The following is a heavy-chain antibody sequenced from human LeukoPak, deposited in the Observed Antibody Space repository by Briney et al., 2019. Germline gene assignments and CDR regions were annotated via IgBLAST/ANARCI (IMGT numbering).Heavy chain of an antibody. V-gene: IGHV3-23*01. CDR3: AKEGLNVWDY. J-gene: IGHJ4*02. D-gene: IGHD2-21*01. CDR2: ISGSGGST. CDR1: GGSISSGGYS. Sequence: LSLTCAVSGGSISSGGYSWSWVRQAPGKGLEWVSAISGSGGSTYYADSVKGRFTISRDNSKNTLYLQMNSLRAEDTAVYYCAKEGLNVWDYWGQGTLVTVSS.